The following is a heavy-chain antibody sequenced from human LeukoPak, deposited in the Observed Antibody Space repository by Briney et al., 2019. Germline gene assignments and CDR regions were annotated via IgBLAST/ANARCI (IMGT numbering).Heavy chain of an antibody. J-gene: IGHJ6*02. CDR2: ISSGSTYT. Sequence: GGSLRLSRAASGFSFRSYVMNWVRQAPGKGLEWVSSISSGSTYTYYAESLRGRFTIARDDAKNSLFLQMNSLRAEDTAVYFRARDIAAADENPYYYYGMDVWGQGTTVTVSS. CDR3: ARDIAAADENPYYYYGMDV. D-gene: IGHD6-25*01. CDR1: GFSFRSYV. V-gene: IGHV3-21*01.